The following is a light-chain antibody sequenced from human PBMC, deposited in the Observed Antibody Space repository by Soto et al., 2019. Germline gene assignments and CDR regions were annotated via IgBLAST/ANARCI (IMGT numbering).Light chain of an antibody. Sequence: QSVLTQPPSASGSPGQSVTISCTGTSSDVGGYNFVSWYQHHPGKAPKLMIYEVSKRPSGVPDRFSGSKSGNTASLTVSGLQAEDEADYYCSSYAGSNNFVVFGGGTKLTV. V-gene: IGLV2-8*01. J-gene: IGLJ2*01. CDR3: SSYAGSNNFVV. CDR1: SSDVGGYNF. CDR2: EVS.